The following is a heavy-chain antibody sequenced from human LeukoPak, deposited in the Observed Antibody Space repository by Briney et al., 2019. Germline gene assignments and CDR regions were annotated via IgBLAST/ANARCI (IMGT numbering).Heavy chain of an antibody. CDR2: IYSDGRT. D-gene: IGHD3-10*01. Sequence: GGSLRLSCAASGFTVSTNYMSWVRQAPGKGLEWVSVIYSDGRTYYADSVKGRFTISRDNSKNTLCLQMNSLRAEDTAVYYCARDSGRFDVFDIWGQGTMVTVSS. J-gene: IGHJ3*02. V-gene: IGHV3-53*01. CDR1: GFTVSTNY. CDR3: ARDSGRFDVFDI.